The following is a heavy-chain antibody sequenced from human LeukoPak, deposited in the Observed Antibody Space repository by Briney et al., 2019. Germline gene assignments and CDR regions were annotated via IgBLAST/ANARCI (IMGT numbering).Heavy chain of an antibody. CDR2: IIPILGIA. J-gene: IGHJ6*02. D-gene: IGHD3-22*01. CDR1: GGTFSSYA. V-gene: IGHV1-69*04. CDR3: ARDEWADSSGRYYYYGMDV. Sequence: AVNVSCKASGGTFSSYAISWVRQPPGQGLEWMGRIIPILGIANYAQKFQGRVTINADKSTRTAYLELSSLRSEATAVYYCARDEWADSSGRYYYYGMDVWGQGTTVTVSS.